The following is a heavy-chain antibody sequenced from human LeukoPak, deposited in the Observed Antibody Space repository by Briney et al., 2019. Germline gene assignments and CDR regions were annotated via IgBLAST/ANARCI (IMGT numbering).Heavy chain of an antibody. D-gene: IGHD1-1*01. CDR2: IIPILGIA. Sequence: GASVKVSCKASGGTFSSYAISWVRQAPGQGLEWMGRIIPILGIANYAQKFQGRVTITADKSTSTAYMELSSLRSEDTAVYYCARDSEQLERLAFDIWGQGTMVTVSS. J-gene: IGHJ3*02. CDR1: GGTFSSYA. V-gene: IGHV1-69*04. CDR3: ARDSEQLERLAFDI.